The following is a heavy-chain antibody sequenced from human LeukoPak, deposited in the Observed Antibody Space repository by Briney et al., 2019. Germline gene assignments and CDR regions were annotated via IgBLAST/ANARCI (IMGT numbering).Heavy chain of an antibody. CDR3: ARDNSVGDNAWWFDP. V-gene: IGHV1-18*01. CDR1: GYTFTSYG. CDR2: ISAYNGNT. J-gene: IGHJ5*02. Sequence: ASVKVSCKASGYTFTSYGISWVRQAPGQGLEWMGWISAYNGNTNYAQKLQGRVTMTRDMSTSTDFMELSSLRSEDTAVYYCARDNSVGDNAWWFDPWGQGTLVTVSS. D-gene: IGHD1-26*01.